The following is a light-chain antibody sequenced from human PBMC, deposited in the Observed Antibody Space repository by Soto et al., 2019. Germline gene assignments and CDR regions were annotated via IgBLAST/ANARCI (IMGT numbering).Light chain of an antibody. Sequence: DIQMTQSPSSLSASVGDRVTITCLASQSIRNYLNWYQQKPGKAPKLLIYAASSLQSGVPSRFSGSGSGTEFTLTISSLQPEDFATYYCLQLNSYPRTFGQGTRLYIK. CDR2: AAS. CDR1: QSIRNY. CDR3: LQLNSYPRT. J-gene: IGKJ5*01. V-gene: IGKV1-17*01.